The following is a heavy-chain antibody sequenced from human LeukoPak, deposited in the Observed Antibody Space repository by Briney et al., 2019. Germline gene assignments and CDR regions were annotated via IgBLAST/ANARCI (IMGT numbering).Heavy chain of an antibody. Sequence: GGSLRLSCAASGFTVSSNYMSWIRQAPGKGLEWVSVIYSGGSTYYADSVKGRFTIPRDNSKNTLYLQMNSLRAEDTAVYYCAKPMYSSGAVVDYWGQGTLVTVSS. D-gene: IGHD6-19*01. CDR1: GFTVSSNY. CDR2: IYSGGST. V-gene: IGHV3-66*02. CDR3: AKPMYSSGAVVDY. J-gene: IGHJ4*02.